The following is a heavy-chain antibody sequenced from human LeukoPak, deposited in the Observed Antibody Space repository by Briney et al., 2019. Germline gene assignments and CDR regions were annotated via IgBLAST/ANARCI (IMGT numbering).Heavy chain of an antibody. CDR3: AKDLPGSSWQFYYYYGMDV. D-gene: IGHD6-13*01. V-gene: IGHV3-23*01. CDR1: GFTFSSYA. CDR2: ISGSGGST. Sequence: GGSLRLSCAASGFTFSSYAISWVRQAPGKGLEWVSAISGSGGSTYYADSVKGRFTISRDNSENTLYLQMNSLRAEDTAVYYCAKDLPGSSWQFYYYYGMDVWGQGTTVTVSS. J-gene: IGHJ6*02.